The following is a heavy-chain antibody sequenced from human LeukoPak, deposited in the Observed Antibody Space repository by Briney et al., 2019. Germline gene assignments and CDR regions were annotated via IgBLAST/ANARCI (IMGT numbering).Heavy chain of an antibody. V-gene: IGHV3-7*01. J-gene: IGHJ6*03. CDR1: GGSISSSSYY. CDR2: IKQDGSEK. CDR3: AREGIAARPNYYYMDV. D-gene: IGHD6-6*01. Sequence: ETLSLTCTVSGGSISSSSYYWGWIRQPPGKGLEWVANIKQDGSEKYYVDSVKGRFTISRDNAKNSLYLQMNSLRAEDTAVYYCAREGIAARPNYYYMDVWGKGTTVTVSS.